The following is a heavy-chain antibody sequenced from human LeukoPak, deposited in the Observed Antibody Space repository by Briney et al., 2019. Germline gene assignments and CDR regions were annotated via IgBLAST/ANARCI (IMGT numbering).Heavy chain of an antibody. CDR2: IYTSGST. V-gene: IGHV4-61*02. CDR1: GGSISSGSYY. D-gene: IGHD2-15*01. CDR3: ARVTRTLCSGGSCYSGYFDY. J-gene: IGHJ4*02. Sequence: SETLSLTCTVYGGSISSGSYYWSWIRQPAGKGLEWIGRIYTSGSTNYNPSLKSRVTISVDTSKNQFSLKLSSVTAADTAVDYCARVTRTLCSGGSCYSGYFDYWGQGTLVTVSS.